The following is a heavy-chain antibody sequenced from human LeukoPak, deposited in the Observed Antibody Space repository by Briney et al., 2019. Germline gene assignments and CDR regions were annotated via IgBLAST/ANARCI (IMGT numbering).Heavy chain of an antibody. J-gene: IGHJ6*02. Sequence: SETLSLTCAVYGGSFSGYYWSWIRQPPGKGLEWIGEINHSGSTNYNPSLKSRVTISVDTSKNQFSLKLSPVTAADTAVYYCARARKGLHYYYGMDVWGQGTTVTVSS. CDR1: GGSFSGYY. CDR2: INHSGST. V-gene: IGHV4-34*01. CDR3: ARARKGLHYYYGMDV.